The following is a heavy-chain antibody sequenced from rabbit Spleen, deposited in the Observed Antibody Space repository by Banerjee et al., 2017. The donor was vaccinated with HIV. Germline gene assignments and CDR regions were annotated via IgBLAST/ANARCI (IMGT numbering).Heavy chain of an antibody. V-gene: IGHV1S47*01. J-gene: IGHJ4*01. CDR1: GFDFSVYG. D-gene: IGHD8-1*01. CDR2: IDLVFGIT. Sequence: EESGGGLVQPEGSLTLTCKASGFDFSVYGVSWVRQAPGKGLEWIGYIDLVFGITYYANWVNGRFSISRENAQNTVLLQMTSLTAADTATYFCARDGAGGSYFALWGPGTLVTVS. CDR3: ARDGAGGSYFAL.